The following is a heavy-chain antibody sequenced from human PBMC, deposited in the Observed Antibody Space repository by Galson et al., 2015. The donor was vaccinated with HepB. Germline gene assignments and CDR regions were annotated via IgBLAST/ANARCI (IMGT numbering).Heavy chain of an antibody. J-gene: IGHJ4*02. D-gene: IGHD2-21*02. CDR3: ARKIRRFESGAGGVVTAAIYYFDY. V-gene: IGHV4-61*02. CDR2: IYISGGT. CDR1: GGSINSRSYY. Sequence: TLSLTCTVSGGSINSRSYYWTWIRQPAGKGLEWIGRIYISGGTNYNPSLKSRVTMSVDTSKNQFSLKLSSVTAADTAVYYCARKIRRFESGAGGVVTAAIYYFDYWGQGTPVTVSS.